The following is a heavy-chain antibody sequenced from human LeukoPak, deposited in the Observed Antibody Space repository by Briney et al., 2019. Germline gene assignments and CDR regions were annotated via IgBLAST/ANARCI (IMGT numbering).Heavy chain of an antibody. V-gene: IGHV1-18*01. J-gene: IGHJ4*02. CDR1: GYTFTSYG. CDR3: ARDPLYYDYVWGSYRYTGYFDY. D-gene: IGHD3-16*02. CDR2: ISAYNGNT. Sequence: GASVKVSCKASGYTFTSYGISWVRQAPGQGLEWMGWISAYNGNTNYAQKLQGRVTMTTDTSTSTAYMELRSLRSDDTAVYYCARDPLYYDYVWGSYRYTGYFDYWGQGTLVTVSS.